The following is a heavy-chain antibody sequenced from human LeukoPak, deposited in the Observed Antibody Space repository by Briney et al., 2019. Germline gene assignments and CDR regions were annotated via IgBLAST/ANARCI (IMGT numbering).Heavy chain of an antibody. Sequence: GGSLRLSCAASGFTFSSYAMSWVRQAPGKGLEWVSDISASGGRTYDADSVKGRFTISRDKSKNTLYLQMNRLRAEDTAVYYCARAHIMVVTAFDIWGRGTMVTVSS. D-gene: IGHD2-21*02. J-gene: IGHJ3*02. CDR1: GFTFSSYA. V-gene: IGHV3-23*01. CDR3: ARAHIMVVTAFDI. CDR2: ISASGGRT.